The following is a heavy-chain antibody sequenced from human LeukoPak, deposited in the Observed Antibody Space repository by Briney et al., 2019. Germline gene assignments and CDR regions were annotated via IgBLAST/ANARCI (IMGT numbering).Heavy chain of an antibody. CDR2: IIPILGIA. D-gene: IGHD6-19*01. V-gene: IGHV1-69*04. CDR3: ARGPVAGDYYFDY. J-gene: IGHJ4*02. Sequence: GASVKVSCKASGGTFSSYAISWVRQAPGQGLEWMGRIIPILGIANYAQKFQGRVTITADKSTSTAYMELSSLRSEDTAVYYCARGPVAGDYYFDYWGQGTLVTVSS. CDR1: GGTFSSYA.